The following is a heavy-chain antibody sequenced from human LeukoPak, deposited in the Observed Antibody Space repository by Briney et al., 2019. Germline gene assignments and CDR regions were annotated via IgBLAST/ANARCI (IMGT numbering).Heavy chain of an antibody. V-gene: IGHV3-21*01. CDR1: GFTFSSYS. J-gene: IGHJ3*02. Sequence: GGSLRLSCAASGFTFSSYSMNWVRQAPGKGLEWVSSISSSSSYIYYADSVKGRFTISRDNAKNSLYLQMNSLRAEDTAVYYCARDRIAARPVGAFDIWGQGTMVTVSS. CDR3: ARDRIAARPVGAFDI. CDR2: ISSSSSYI. D-gene: IGHD6-6*01.